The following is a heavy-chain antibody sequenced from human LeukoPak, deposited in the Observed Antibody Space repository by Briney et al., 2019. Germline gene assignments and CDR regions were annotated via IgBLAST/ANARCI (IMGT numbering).Heavy chain of an antibody. CDR2: ISSSSSYI. Sequence: PGGSLRLSCAASGFTFSSYSTNWVRQAPGKGLELVSSISSSSSYIYYADSVKGRFTISRDNAKNSLYLQMNSLRAEDTAVYYCASIAGSSWSFSNDYWGQGTLVTVSS. D-gene: IGHD6-13*01. V-gene: IGHV3-21*01. CDR3: ASIAGSSWSFSNDY. J-gene: IGHJ4*02. CDR1: GFTFSSYS.